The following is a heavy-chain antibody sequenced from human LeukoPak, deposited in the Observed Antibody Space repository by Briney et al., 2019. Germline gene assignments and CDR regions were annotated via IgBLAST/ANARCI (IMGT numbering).Heavy chain of an antibody. CDR2: IYTSGST. D-gene: IGHD2-2*01. Sequence: SETLSLTCTVSGGSISSYYWSWIRQPAGKGLEWIGRIYTSGSTNYNPSLKSRVTMSVDTSKNQFSLKLSSVTAADTAVYYCARDLACSSTSCHPYWYFDLWGRGTLVTVSS. V-gene: IGHV4-4*07. CDR3: ARDLACSSTSCHPYWYFDL. J-gene: IGHJ2*01. CDR1: GGSISSYY.